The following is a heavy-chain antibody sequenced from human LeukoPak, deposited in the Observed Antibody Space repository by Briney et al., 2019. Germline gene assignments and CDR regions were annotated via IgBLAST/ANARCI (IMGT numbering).Heavy chain of an antibody. CDR2: ISGSGGST. CDR3: AKQYCSSTSCYYFDY. D-gene: IGHD2-2*01. J-gene: IGHJ4*02. Sequence: GGSLRLSCAASGFTFSSYAMSWVRQAPGKGLEWVSAISGSGGSTYYADSVKGRFTISRDNSKNTLYLQMNSLRAEDTAVYYCAKQYCSSTSCYYFDYWGQGTLVTVSS. CDR1: GFTFSSYA. V-gene: IGHV3-23*01.